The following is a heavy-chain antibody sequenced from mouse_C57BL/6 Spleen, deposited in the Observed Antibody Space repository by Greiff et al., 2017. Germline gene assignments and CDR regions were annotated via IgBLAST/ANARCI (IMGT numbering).Heavy chain of an antibody. V-gene: IGHV1-52*01. CDR3: ARRNWYNAMDY. Sequence: QVQLQQPGAELVRPGSSVKLSCKASGYTFTSYWMHWVKQRPKQGLEWIGNIDPSDSETHYNQKFKDKATLTVDKSSSTAYMQLSSLTSEDSAVYYCARRNWYNAMDYWGHGTSVTVAT. J-gene: IGHJ4*01. D-gene: IGHD4-1*01. CDR2: IDPSDSET. CDR1: GYTFTSYW.